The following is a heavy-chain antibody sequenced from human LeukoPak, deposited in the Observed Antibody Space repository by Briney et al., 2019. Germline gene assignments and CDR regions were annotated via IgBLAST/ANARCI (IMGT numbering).Heavy chain of an antibody. CDR2: IYYSGST. J-gene: IGHJ4*02. CDR1: GGSISSGDYY. V-gene: IGHV4-30-4*01. CDR3: ARLQDGGNYFDY. Sequence: SQTLSLTCTVSGGSISSGDYYWSWIRQPPRKGLEWIGYIYYSGSTYYNPSLKSRVTISVDTSKNQFSLKLSSVTAADTAVYYCARLQDGGNYFDYWGQGTLVTVSS. D-gene: IGHD1-26*01.